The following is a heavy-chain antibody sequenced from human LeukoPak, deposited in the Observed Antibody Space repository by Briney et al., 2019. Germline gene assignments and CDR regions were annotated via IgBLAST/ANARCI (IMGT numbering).Heavy chain of an antibody. J-gene: IGHJ4*02. CDR3: ASAMVRGVIKSPFDY. D-gene: IGHD3-10*01. Sequence: SQTLSLTCTVSSGSISSGSYYWSWIRQPAGKGLEWIGRIYTSGSTNYNPSLKSRVTISVDTSKNQFSLKLSSVTAADTAVYYCASAMVRGVIKSPFDYWGQGTLVTVSS. V-gene: IGHV4-61*02. CDR2: IYTSGST. CDR1: SGSISSGSYY.